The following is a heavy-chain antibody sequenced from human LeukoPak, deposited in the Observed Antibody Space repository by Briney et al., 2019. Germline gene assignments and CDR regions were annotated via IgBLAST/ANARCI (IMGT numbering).Heavy chain of an antibody. Sequence: SVKVSCKASGYTFTSYAISWVRQAPGQGLEWMGGIIPIFGTANYAQKFQGRVTMTRDMSTSTVYMELSSLRSEDTAVYYCARDKTGSGWFDPWGQGTLVTVSS. CDR3: ARDKTGSGWFDP. J-gene: IGHJ5*02. V-gene: IGHV1-69*05. CDR1: GYTFTSYA. CDR2: IIPIFGTA. D-gene: IGHD3-10*01.